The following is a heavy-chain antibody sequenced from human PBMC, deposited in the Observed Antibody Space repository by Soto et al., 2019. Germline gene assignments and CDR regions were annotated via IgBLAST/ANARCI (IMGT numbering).Heavy chain of an antibody. J-gene: IGHJ5*02. CDR2: SYYSGTT. V-gene: IGHV4-59*05. D-gene: IGHD1-20*01. CDR3: TGRYNWNDNYFDT. CDR1: GGSISSYY. Sequence: SETLSLTCTVSGGSISSYYWTWIRQPPGKGLEWIGSSYYSGTTYFNPSLKSRATISVDTSKNQFPLGLTSVTAADTAIYYSTGRYNWNDNYFDTWGPGTLVTVSS.